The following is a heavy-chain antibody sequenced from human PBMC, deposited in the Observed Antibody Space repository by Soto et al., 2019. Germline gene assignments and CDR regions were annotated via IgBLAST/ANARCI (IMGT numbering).Heavy chain of an antibody. CDR2: ISGSGGST. Sequence: GGSLRLSCAASGFTFSSYAMSWVRQAPGKGLEWVSAISGSGGSTYYADSVKGRFTISRDNSKNTLYLQMNSLRAEDTAVYYCAKGGPYYDFWSGYTTSDWFDPWGQGTLVTVSS. CDR1: GFTFSSYA. D-gene: IGHD3-3*01. CDR3: AKGGPYYDFWSGYTTSDWFDP. J-gene: IGHJ5*02. V-gene: IGHV3-23*01.